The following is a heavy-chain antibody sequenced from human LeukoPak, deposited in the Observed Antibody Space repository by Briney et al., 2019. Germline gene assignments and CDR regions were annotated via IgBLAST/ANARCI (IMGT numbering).Heavy chain of an antibody. Sequence: ASVTVSCKASGYTFTSYDINWVRQATGQGLEWMGWMNPNSGNTGYAQKFQGRVTMTRNTSISTAYMELSSLRSEDTAVYYCARGPHTIFGVLVWGQGTLVTVSS. V-gene: IGHV1-8*01. CDR3: ARGPHTIFGVLV. J-gene: IGHJ4*02. D-gene: IGHD3-3*01. CDR2: MNPNSGNT. CDR1: GYTFTSYD.